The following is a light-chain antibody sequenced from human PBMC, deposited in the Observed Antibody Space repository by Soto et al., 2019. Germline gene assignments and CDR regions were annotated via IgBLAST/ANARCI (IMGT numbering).Light chain of an antibody. V-gene: IGLV2-14*01. Sequence: QSVLTQPASVSGSPGQSITISCTGTSDDNINDKYVSWYQLHPGKAPTLMIYEVSNRPSGVSGRFSGSKSGNTASLTISGLQAEDEADYYCSSSTTTNTLFVFGTGTKVTV. CDR1: SDDNINDKY. CDR2: EVS. J-gene: IGLJ1*01. CDR3: SSSTTTNTLFV.